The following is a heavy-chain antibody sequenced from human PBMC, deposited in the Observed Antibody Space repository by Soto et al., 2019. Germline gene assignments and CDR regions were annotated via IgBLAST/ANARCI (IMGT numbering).Heavy chain of an antibody. CDR2: ISAYNGNT. CDR1: GYTFTSYG. CDR3: ARAGGVQARFDP. V-gene: IGHV1-18*01. D-gene: IGHD2-8*02. J-gene: IGHJ5*02. Sequence: QVQLVQSGAEVKKPGASVKVSCKASGYTFTSYGISWVRQAPGQGLEWMGWISAYNGNTNYAQKLQGRVTMTTDAATSRPDMELRSLRADDTAVYYWARAGGVQARFDPWGQGTLVTVSS.